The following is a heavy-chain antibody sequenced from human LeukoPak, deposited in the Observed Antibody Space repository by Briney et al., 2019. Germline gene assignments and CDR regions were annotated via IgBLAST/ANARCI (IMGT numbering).Heavy chain of an antibody. V-gene: IGHV1-69*05. CDR3: ARDNTLVVDP. Sequence: SVKVSCKASGGTFSSYAISWVRQAPGQGLEWMGGIIPIFGTANYAQKFQGRVTITTDESASTAYMELSSLRSEDTAVYYCARDNTLVVDPWGQGTLVTVSS. J-gene: IGHJ5*02. CDR1: GGTFSSYA. CDR2: IIPIFGTA. D-gene: IGHD3-22*01.